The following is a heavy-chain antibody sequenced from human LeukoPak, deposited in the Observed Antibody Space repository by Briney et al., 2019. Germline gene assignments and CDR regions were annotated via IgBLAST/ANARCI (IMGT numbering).Heavy chain of an antibody. Sequence: SETLSLTCTVSGGSISSYYWSWIRQPPGKGLEWIGYIYDSGSTNYNPSLKSRVTISVDTSKNQFSLKLSSVTAADTAVYYCARGGAYYYDSSGYPNFDYWGQGTLVTVSS. V-gene: IGHV4-59*01. CDR3: ARGGAYYYDSSGYPNFDY. CDR1: GGSISSYY. D-gene: IGHD3-22*01. CDR2: IYDSGST. J-gene: IGHJ4*02.